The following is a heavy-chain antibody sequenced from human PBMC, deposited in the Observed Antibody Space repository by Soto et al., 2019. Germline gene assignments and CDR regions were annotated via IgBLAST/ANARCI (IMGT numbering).Heavy chain of an antibody. D-gene: IGHD1-26*01. J-gene: IGHJ5*02. CDR3: ASGQVGATTWCDP. V-gene: IGHV4-31*03. Sequence: QLQESGPQLVKPSQTLSLTCTVSGASIRSGGYYWSWIRQDPGKGLEWLGYIYDNGTTYYNPSLKSRVSISRDTSKNQFSLKITSLTAADTAIYYCASGQVGATTWCDPWGQGSKVTVSS. CDR2: IYDNGTT. CDR1: GASIRSGGYY.